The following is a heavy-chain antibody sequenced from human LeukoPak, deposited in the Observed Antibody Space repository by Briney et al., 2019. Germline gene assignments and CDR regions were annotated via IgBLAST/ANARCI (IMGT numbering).Heavy chain of an antibody. V-gene: IGHV3-74*01. CDR1: GFTFSSHW. D-gene: IGHD3-10*01. Sequence: GGSLRLSCAASGFTFSSHWMHWVRQAPGKGLVWVSRINSDGSSTSYADSVKGRFTISRDNAKNTLYLQMNSLRAEDTAVYYRARGPPYGSGSYYPGDYWGQGTLVTVSS. J-gene: IGHJ4*02. CDR3: ARGPPYGSGSYYPGDY. CDR2: INSDGSST.